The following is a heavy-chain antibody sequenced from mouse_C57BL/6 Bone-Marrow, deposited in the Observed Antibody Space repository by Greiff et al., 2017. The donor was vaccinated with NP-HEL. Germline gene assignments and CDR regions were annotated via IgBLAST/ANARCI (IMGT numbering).Heavy chain of an antibody. J-gene: IGHJ3*01. CDR3: ATIYYGNLAWFAY. D-gene: IGHD2-1*01. CDR2: INPSSGYT. V-gene: IGHV1-7*01. CDR1: GYTFTSYW. Sequence: VKLVESGAELAKPGASVKLSCKASGYTFTSYWMHWVKQRPGQGLEWIGYINPSSGYTKYNQKFKDKATLTADKSSSTAYMQLSSLTYEDSAVYYCATIYYGNLAWFAYWGQGTLVTVSA.